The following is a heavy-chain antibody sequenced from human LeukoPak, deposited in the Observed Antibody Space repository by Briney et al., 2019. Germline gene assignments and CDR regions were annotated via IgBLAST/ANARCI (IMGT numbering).Heavy chain of an antibody. CDR3: ARGMATISTPAGTFEY. D-gene: IGHD5-24*01. CDR1: GFTFSSYA. J-gene: IGHJ4*02. CDR2: ISGSGGST. Sequence: GGSLRLSCAASGFTFSSYAMSWVRQAPGKGLEWVSGISGSGGSTYYADSVKGRFTISRDNSKNTLYLQMNSLRAEDTAVYYCARGMATISTPAGTFEYWGQGTLVTVSS. V-gene: IGHV3-23*01.